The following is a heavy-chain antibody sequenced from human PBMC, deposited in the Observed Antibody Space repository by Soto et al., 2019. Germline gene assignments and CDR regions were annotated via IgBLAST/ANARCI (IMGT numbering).Heavy chain of an antibody. Sequence: QVQLVQSGAEVKKPGASVKVSCKASGYTFTSYGISWVRQAPGQGLEWMGWISAYNGNTNYAQKLQGRVTMTTDTSTSTAYMELRSLRSYDTAVYYCARDPLRYFDWLPHSDAFDIWGQGTMVTVSS. CDR2: ISAYNGNT. V-gene: IGHV1-18*01. J-gene: IGHJ3*02. CDR3: ARDPLRYFDWLPHSDAFDI. D-gene: IGHD3-9*01. CDR1: GYTFTSYG.